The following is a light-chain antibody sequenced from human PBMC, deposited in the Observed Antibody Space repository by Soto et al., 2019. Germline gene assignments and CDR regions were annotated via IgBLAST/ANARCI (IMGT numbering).Light chain of an antibody. CDR2: GAS. V-gene: IGKV3-20*01. CDR1: QSVTSSY. Sequence: EIVLTQSPGTLSLSPGERATLSCRASQSVTSSYLAWYQQRPGQAPRLLIFGASYRATGIPDRFSGSGSGTDFTLPISRLEPEDFAVYYCQHYSSSPPEFTFGPGTKVDSK. CDR3: QHYSSSPPEFT. J-gene: IGKJ3*01.